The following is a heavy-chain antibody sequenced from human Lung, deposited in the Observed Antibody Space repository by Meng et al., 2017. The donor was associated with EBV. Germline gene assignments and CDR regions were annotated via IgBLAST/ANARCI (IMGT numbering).Heavy chain of an antibody. Sequence: QVQLVEPGGGLVKPGGSLGLSCAASGLTFSDYFLSWIRQAPGKGLEWISYISFTSNTIYYADSVKGRFTISRDNAKNSLYLQMNSLRAEDTAVYYCARDREPWLIAPYYFDSWGPGTLVTVSS. CDR3: ARDREPWLIAPYYFDS. CDR1: GLTFSDYF. V-gene: IGHV3-11*01. D-gene: IGHD6-19*01. J-gene: IGHJ4*02. CDR2: ISFTSNTI.